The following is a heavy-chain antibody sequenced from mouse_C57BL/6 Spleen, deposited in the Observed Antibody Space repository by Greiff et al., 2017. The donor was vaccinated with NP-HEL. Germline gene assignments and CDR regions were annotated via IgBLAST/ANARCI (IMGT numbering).Heavy chain of an antibody. CDR3: ARATTVVFDY. Sequence: VQLKQSGPELVKPGASVKISCKASGYSFTGYYMNWVKQSPEKSLEWIGEINPSTGGTTYNQKFKAKATLTVDKSSSTAYMQLKSLTSEDSAVYYCARATTVVFDYWGQGTTLTVSS. D-gene: IGHD1-1*01. CDR1: GYSFTGYY. J-gene: IGHJ2*01. V-gene: IGHV1-42*01. CDR2: INPSTGGT.